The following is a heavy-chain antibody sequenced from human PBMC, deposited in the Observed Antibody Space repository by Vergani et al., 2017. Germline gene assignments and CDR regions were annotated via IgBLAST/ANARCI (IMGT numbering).Heavy chain of an antibody. Sequence: EVQLLESGGGLVQPGGSLRLSCAASGFTFSSYAMSWVRQAPGKGLEWVSAISGSGGSTYYADSVKGRFTISRDNSKNTLYLQMNSLRAEDTAVYYCARAKYDYYYYYMDVWGKGTTVTVSS. J-gene: IGHJ6*03. V-gene: IGHV3-23*01. D-gene: IGHD2-2*01. CDR3: ARAKYDYYYYYMDV. CDR1: GFTFSSYA. CDR2: ISGSGGST.